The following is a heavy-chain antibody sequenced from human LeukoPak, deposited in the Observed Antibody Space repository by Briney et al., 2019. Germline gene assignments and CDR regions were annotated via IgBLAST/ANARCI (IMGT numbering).Heavy chain of an antibody. J-gene: IGHJ4*02. V-gene: IGHV3-20*04. CDR2: INWNGGST. D-gene: IGHD6-19*01. CDR3: AKVNGIAVAGYFDY. Sequence: GGSLRLSCAASGFTFDDYGMSWVRQAPGKGLEWVSGINWNGGSTSYADSVKGRFTISRDNAKNSLYLQMNSLRAEDTALYYCAKVNGIAVAGYFDYWGQGTLVTVSS. CDR1: GFTFDDYG.